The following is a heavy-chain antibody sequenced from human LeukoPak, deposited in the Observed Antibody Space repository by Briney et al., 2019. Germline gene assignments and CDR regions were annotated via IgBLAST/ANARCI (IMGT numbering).Heavy chain of an antibody. J-gene: IGHJ6*03. CDR2: IYTSGST. CDR3: ARATPHYDILTGYYRYYYYMDA. CDR1: GGSISSYY. V-gene: IGHV4-4*07. Sequence: SETLSLTCTVSGGSISSYYWSWIRQPAGKGLEWIGRIYTSGSTNYNPSLKSRVTMSVDTSKNQFSLKLSSVTAADTAVYYCARATPHYDILTGYYRYYYYMDAWGKGTTVTVSS. D-gene: IGHD3-9*01.